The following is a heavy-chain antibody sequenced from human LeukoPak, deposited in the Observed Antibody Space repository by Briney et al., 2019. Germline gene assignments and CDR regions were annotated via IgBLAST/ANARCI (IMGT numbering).Heavy chain of an antibody. J-gene: IGHJ5*02. V-gene: IGHV3-48*04. CDR3: AKDGAPIQLGDSGFDL. Sequence: SGESLRLSCAASGFTFSSYGMNRVRQPPGKGLEWVSYIGSSTDTIYYADSVKGRFTISRDNAKNSLYLQMNSLRAEDTAVYYCAKDGAPIQLGDSGFDLWGQGTLVTVSS. CDR1: GFTFSSYG. CDR2: IGSSTDTI. D-gene: IGHD2-2*01.